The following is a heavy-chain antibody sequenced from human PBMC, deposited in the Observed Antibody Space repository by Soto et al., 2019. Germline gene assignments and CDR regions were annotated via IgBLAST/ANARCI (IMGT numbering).Heavy chain of an antibody. V-gene: IGHV3-30-3*01. CDR1: GFTFSSYA. CDR3: AREPVL. J-gene: IGHJ4*02. CDR2: ISYDGSNK. Sequence: QVQLVESGGGVVQPGRSLRLYYAASGFTFSSYAMHWVRQAPGKGLEWVAVISYDGSNKYYADSVKGRFTISRDNSKNTLYLQMNSLRAEDTAVYYCAREPVLWGQGTLVTVSS.